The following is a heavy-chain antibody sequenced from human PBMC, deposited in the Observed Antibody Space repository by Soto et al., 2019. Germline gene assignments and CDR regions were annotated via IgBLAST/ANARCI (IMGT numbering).Heavy chain of an antibody. CDR1: GFTFSSYG. V-gene: IGHV3-33*01. CDR2: IWYDGSNK. CDR3: ARTQQPAADPSDYYYYMDV. J-gene: IGHJ6*03. Sequence: GGSLRLSCAASGFTFSSYGMHWVRQAPGKGLEWVAVIWYDGSNKYYADSVKGRFTISRDNSKNTLYLQMNSLRAEDTAVYYCARTQQPAADPSDYYYYMDVWGKGTTVTVSS. D-gene: IGHD6-13*01.